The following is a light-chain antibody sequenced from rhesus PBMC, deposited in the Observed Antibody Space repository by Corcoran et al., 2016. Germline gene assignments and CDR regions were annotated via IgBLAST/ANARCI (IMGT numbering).Light chain of an antibody. J-gene: IGKJ1*01. CDR2: AAS. Sequence: DIQMTQSPSSLSASVGDRVTITCRASQGISTSLNWYQQNPGQAPKRLIYAASSLESGVPTRFSGRGSGTDFTLTISNLQPEDFATYSVLQYFSSPWTFGQGTKVEIK. CDR3: LQYFSSPWT. CDR1: QGISTS. V-gene: IGKV1-43*01.